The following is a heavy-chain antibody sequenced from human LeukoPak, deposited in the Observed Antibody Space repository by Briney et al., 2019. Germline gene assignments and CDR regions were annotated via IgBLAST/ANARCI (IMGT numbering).Heavy chain of an antibody. V-gene: IGHV5-51*03. CDR2: IYPGDSDT. CDR3: ARGGYDSSNGAFDI. J-gene: IGHJ3*02. D-gene: IGHD3-22*01. CDR1: GYSFTSYW. Sequence: GESLTISCEGSGYSFTSYWIGWVRQIPGKGLEWMGTIYPGDSDTRYSPSFQGQVTISADKYINTAYLHWSSLKASDTAMYVCARGGYDSSNGAFDIWGQGTMVTVSS.